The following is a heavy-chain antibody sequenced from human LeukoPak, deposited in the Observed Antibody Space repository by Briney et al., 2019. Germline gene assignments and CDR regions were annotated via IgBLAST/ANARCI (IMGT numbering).Heavy chain of an antibody. CDR3: ASAIDYGGNSANGGFDY. CDR1: GYTFTGYY. V-gene: IGHV1-2*02. D-gene: IGHD4-23*01. CDR2: INPNSGGT. J-gene: IGHJ4*02. Sequence: ASVKVSCKASGYTFTGYYMHWVRQAPGQGLEGMGWINPNSGGTNYAQKFQGRVTMTRDTSISTAYMELSRLRSDDTAVYYCASAIDYGGNSANGGFDYWGQGTLVTVSS.